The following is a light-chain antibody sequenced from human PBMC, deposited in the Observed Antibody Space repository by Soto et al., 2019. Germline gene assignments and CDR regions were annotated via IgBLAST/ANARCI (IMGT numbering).Light chain of an antibody. V-gene: IGLV1-40*01. CDR2: GNS. CDR3: AALDDSLNGWV. CDR1: SSNIGAGYD. J-gene: IGLJ3*02. Sequence: QSVLTQPPSVSGAPGQRVTISCTGSSSNIGAGYDVHWYQQLPGTAPKFLIYGNSNRPSGVPDRFSGSKSGTSASLAITGLQAEDEADYYCAALDDSLNGWVFGGGTKLTVL.